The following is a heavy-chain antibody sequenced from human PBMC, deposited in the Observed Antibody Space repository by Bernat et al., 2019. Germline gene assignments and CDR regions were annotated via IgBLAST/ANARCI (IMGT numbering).Heavy chain of an antibody. CDR1: GFTFSDYY. CDR3: ARDLGSLFRELSIGAFDI. CDR2: ISSSSSYT. J-gene: IGHJ3*02. D-gene: IGHD3-10*02. Sequence: QVQLVESGGGLVKPGGSLRLSCAASGFTFSDYYMSWIRQAPGKGLEWVSYISSSSSYTNYADSVKGRFTISRDNAKNSLYVQMNSLRAEDTAVYYCARDLGSLFRELSIGAFDIWGQGTMVTVSS. V-gene: IGHV3-11*05.